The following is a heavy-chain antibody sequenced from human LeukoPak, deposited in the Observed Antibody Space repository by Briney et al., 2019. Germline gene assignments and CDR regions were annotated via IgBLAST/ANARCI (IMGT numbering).Heavy chain of an antibody. CDR1: GFTFDDYA. CDR3: AKPRDSSGWYYFDY. CDR2: ISNDGGGT. D-gene: IGHD6-19*01. J-gene: IGHJ4*02. Sequence: QPGGSLRLSCAASGFTFDDYAMSWVRQAPGKGLEWVSAISNDGGGTHYADSVKGRFTISRDNSKNTLYLQMNSLRAEDSAVYHCAKPRDSSGWYYFDYWGQGTLVSVSS. V-gene: IGHV3-23*01.